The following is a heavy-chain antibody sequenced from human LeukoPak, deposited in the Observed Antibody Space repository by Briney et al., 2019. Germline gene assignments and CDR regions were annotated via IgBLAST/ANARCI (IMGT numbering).Heavy chain of an antibody. CDR3: ARVIVAGALM. CDR2: ISAYSGDT. J-gene: IGHJ4*02. Sequence: ASVKVSCKASGYTFSNFGITWVRQAPGQGLEWMGWISAYSGDTNYAQKLHGRVTMTTDTSTGTAYMELRSLRSDDTAVYYCARVIVAGALMWGQGTLVTVSS. CDR1: GYTFSNFG. V-gene: IGHV1-18*04. D-gene: IGHD1-26*01.